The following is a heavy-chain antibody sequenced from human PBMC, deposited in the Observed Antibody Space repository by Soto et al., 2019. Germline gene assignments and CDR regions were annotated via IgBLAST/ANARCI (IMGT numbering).Heavy chain of an antibody. CDR1: GYSFTSYW. Sequence: GSLKISCKGSGYSFTSYWISWVRQMPGKGLEWMGRIDPSDSYTNYSPSFQGHVTISADKSISTAYLQWSSLKASDTAMYYCARIAVAVYYGMDVWGQGTTVTVS. J-gene: IGHJ6*02. V-gene: IGHV5-10-1*01. D-gene: IGHD6-19*01. CDR2: IDPSDSYT. CDR3: ARIAVAVYYGMDV.